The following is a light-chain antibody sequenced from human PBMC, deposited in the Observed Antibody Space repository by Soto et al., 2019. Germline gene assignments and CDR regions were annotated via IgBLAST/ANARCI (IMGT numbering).Light chain of an antibody. CDR2: GAS. V-gene: IGKV3-20*01. CDR3: QQMWT. J-gene: IGKJ1*01. CDR1: QSVSSSY. Sequence: ERVLTQSASTLSLAQGERAALSCRASQSVSSSYLAWYQHNPGKAPGLLIYGASSRATGIPDRFSGSGSGTDFTLTISGLEPIDFAVYYCQQMWTLGQGTKV.